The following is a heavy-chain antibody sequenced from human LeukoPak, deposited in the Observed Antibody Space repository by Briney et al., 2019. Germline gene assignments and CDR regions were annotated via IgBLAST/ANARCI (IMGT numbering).Heavy chain of an antibody. CDR3: ARVKTSRTIVSNFDY. CDR1: GFTVSSNY. V-gene: IGHV3-66*01. J-gene: IGHJ4*02. CDR2: IYSGGST. Sequence: GGSLRLSCAASGFTVSSNYMSWVRQAPGKGLEWVSVIYSGGSTYYADSVKGRFTISRDNSKNTLYLQMNSLRAEDTAVYYCARVKTSRTIVSNFDYWGQGTLVTVSS. D-gene: IGHD1-14*01.